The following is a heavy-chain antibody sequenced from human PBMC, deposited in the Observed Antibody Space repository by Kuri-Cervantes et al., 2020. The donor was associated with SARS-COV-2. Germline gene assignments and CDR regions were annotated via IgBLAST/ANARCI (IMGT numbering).Heavy chain of an antibody. CDR1: GFTFSGHW. V-gene: IGHV3-11*06. D-gene: IGHD1-1*01. CDR3: VRDGDHWNFDY. Sequence: GGSLRLSCAASGFTFSGHWIHWVRQAPGKGLEWVSYISGSTIYTNYADSVKGRFTLSRDNAKNMLFLQMNSLRAEDTAVYYCVRDGDHWNFDYWGQGTLVTVSS. J-gene: IGHJ4*02. CDR2: ISGSTIYT.